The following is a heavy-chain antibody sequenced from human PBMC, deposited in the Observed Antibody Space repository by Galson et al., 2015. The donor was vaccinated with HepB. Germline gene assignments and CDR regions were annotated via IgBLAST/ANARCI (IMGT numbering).Heavy chain of an antibody. CDR3: VKGRGGSYYKNYFDY. CDR2: ITWNGGGM. J-gene: IGHJ4*02. D-gene: IGHD1-26*01. Sequence: SLRLSCAASGFTFDDFAMHWVRQAPGKGLEWVSGITWNGGGMDYADSVKGRFTTSRDNAKNSLYLQMNCLRAEDTALYYCVKGRGGSYYKNYFDYWGQGTLYTVSS. CDR1: GFTFDDFA. V-gene: IGHV3-9*01.